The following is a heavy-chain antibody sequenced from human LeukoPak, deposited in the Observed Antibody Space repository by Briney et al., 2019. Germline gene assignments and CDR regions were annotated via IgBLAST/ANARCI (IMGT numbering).Heavy chain of an antibody. D-gene: IGHD3-9*01. V-gene: IGHV3-7*01. Sequence: GGSLRLSCAASGFTFSSYWMSWVRQAPGKGLEWVANIKQDGSEKYYVDSVKGRFTISRDNAKNSLYLQVNSLRAEDTAVYYCAAESVPLTRYNWFDPWGQGTLVTVSS. CDR3: AAESVPLTRYNWFDP. CDR1: GFTFSSYW. J-gene: IGHJ5*02. CDR2: IKQDGSEK.